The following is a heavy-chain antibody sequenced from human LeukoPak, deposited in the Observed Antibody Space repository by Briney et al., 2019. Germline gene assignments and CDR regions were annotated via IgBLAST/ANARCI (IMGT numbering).Heavy chain of an antibody. J-gene: IGHJ4*02. CDR2: IKEDGSSQ. Sequence: GGSLRLSCVASGFTFSHSWMTWVRQAPGKGLEWVGHIKEDGSSQNYADSVKGRFTISRDNAKGSLHLQMNGLSAEDTALYYCVKDSGWFHFDSWGQGPLVTVSS. V-gene: IGHV3-7*03. D-gene: IGHD6-19*01. CDR1: GFTFSHSW. CDR3: VKDSGWFHFDS.